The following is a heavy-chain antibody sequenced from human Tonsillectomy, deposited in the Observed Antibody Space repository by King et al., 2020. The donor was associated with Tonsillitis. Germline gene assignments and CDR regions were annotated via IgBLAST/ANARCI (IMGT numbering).Heavy chain of an antibody. J-gene: IGHJ4*02. V-gene: IGHV4-39*01. CDR2: INYSGRT. CDR1: GGSISSSSYY. D-gene: IGHD6-19*01. CDR3: ARQEIANWRSSCPDN. Sequence: LQLQESGPGLVKPSETLSLTCTVAGGSISSSSYYWGWIRQPPGKGLEWIGSINYSGRTYYNPSLKSRVPISVDTSKNPFSLKLSSVTAADTAVYYCARQEIANWRSSCPDNCGQGTLVTVSS.